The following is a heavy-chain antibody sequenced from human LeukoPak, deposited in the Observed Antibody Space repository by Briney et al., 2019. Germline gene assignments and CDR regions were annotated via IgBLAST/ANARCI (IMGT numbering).Heavy chain of an antibody. V-gene: IGHV1-3*01. J-gene: IGHJ4*02. Sequence: ASVTVSCKASGYTFTSYAMHWVRQAPGQRLEWMGWINAGNGNTKYSQKFQGRVTITRDTSASTAYMELSSLRSEDTAVYYCARDGIAVAVTFDYWGQGTLVTVSS. CDR1: GYTFTSYA. CDR2: INAGNGNT. D-gene: IGHD6-19*01. CDR3: ARDGIAVAVTFDY.